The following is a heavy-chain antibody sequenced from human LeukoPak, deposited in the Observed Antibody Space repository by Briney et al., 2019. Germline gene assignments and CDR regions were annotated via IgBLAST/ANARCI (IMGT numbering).Heavy chain of an antibody. CDR1: GFTFSSYG. CDR3: VFEGRADAFDI. CDR2: ISYDGSNK. V-gene: IGHV3-30*03. J-gene: IGHJ3*02. D-gene: IGHD3-10*01. Sequence: PGRSLRLSCAASGFTFSSYGMHWVRQAPGKGLEWVAVISYDGSNKYYADSVKGRFTISRDNSKNTLYLQMNSLRAEDTAVYYCVFEGRADAFDIWCQGTMVTVSS.